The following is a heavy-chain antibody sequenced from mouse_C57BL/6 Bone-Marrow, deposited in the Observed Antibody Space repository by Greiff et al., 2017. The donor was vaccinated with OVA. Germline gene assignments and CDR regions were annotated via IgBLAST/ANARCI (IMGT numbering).Heavy chain of an antibody. V-gene: IGHV1-50*01. J-gene: IGHJ2*01. D-gene: IGHD1-1*01. CDR2: IDPSDSYT. CDR3: DAYYYGNPFDY. CDR1: GYTFTSYW. Sequence: QVQLQQPGAELVKPGASVKLSCKASGYTFTSYWMQWVQQRPGQGLEWIGEIDPSDSYTNYNQKFKGQATLTVDTSSSTAYMQLSSLTSEDSAVYYCDAYYYGNPFDYWGQGTTLTVSS.